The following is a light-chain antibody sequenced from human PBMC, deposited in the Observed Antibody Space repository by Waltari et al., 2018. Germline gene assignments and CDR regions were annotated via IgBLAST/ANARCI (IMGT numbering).Light chain of an antibody. CDR3: QQRSRWPLT. CDR2: GAS. CDR1: QSVSSNY. Sequence: EIVLTQSPGTLSLSPGERATLSCRASQSVSSNYLAWYQQKPGQAPRLLIYGASSRATGIPDRFSGSGSGTDLTLTISRLEPEDFAVYYCQQRSRWPLTFGGGTKVEF. J-gene: IGKJ4*01. V-gene: IGKV3-20*01.